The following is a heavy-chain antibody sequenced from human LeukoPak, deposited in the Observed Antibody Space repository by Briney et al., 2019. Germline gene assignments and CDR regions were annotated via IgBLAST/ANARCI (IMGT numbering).Heavy chain of an antibody. D-gene: IGHD6-13*01. CDR2: IYSGGST. Sequence: GGSLRLSCAASGFTVSSNYMSWVRQAPGKGLEWVSVIYSGGSTYYANSVKGRFTISRHNSKNTLYLQMNSLIAEDTAVYYCAREGIAAAGLGYYFDYWGQGTLVTVPS. J-gene: IGHJ4*02. V-gene: IGHV3-53*04. CDR1: GFTVSSNY. CDR3: AREGIAAAGLGYYFDY.